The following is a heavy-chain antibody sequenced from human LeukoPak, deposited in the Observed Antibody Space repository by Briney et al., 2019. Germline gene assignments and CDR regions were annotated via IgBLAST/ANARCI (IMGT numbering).Heavy chain of an antibody. Sequence: GGSLILSCAASGFTFSSYAMSWVSQAPGKGLEWVSAISDSGGSTYYADSVKGRFTISRDNSKNTLYLQMNSLRAEDTAVYYCAKLRNGLFFFYYWGQGTLVNVSS. CDR2: ISDSGGST. D-gene: IGHD2-8*01. J-gene: IGHJ4*02. CDR1: GFTFSSYA. V-gene: IGHV3-23*01. CDR3: AKLRNGLFFFYY.